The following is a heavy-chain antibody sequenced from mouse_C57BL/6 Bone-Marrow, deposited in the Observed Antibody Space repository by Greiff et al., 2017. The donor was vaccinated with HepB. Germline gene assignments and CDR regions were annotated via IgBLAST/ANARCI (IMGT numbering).Heavy chain of an antibody. V-gene: IGHV5-4*01. CDR1: GFTFSSYA. CDR3: ARDGYSFAY. Sequence: EVKLMESGGGLVKPGGSLKLSCAASGFTFSSYAMSWVRQIPEKRLEWVATISDGGSYTYYPDKVKGRFTISRDNAKNNLYLQMSHLKSEDTAMYYCARDGYSFAYWGQGTLVTVSA. J-gene: IGHJ3*01. D-gene: IGHD1-2*01. CDR2: ISDGGSYT.